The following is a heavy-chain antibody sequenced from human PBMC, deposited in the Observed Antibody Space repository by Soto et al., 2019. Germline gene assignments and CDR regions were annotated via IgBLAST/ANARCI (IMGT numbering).Heavy chain of an antibody. D-gene: IGHD1-26*01. CDR2: IYTSGST. CDR3: ARGRRWGFSWNDFDI. V-gene: IGHV4-4*07. J-gene: IGHJ3*02. CDR1: GGSISSYY. Sequence: SETLSLTCTVSGGSISSYYWSWIRQPAGKGLEWIGRIYTSGSTNYNPSLKSRVTMSVDTSKNQFSLKLSSVTAADTAVYYCARGRRWGFSWNDFDIWGQGTMVTVSS.